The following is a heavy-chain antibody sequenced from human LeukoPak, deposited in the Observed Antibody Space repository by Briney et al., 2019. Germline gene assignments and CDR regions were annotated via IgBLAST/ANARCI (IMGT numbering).Heavy chain of an antibody. CDR1: GFTFSSYW. Sequence: AGGSLRLSCAASGFTFSSYWMSWVRQAPGKGLEWVANIKQDGSEKYYVDSVKGRFTISRDKAKNSLYLQMNSLRAEDTAVYYCAREISHPPYCYSGMYVWGQGTTVTVSS. J-gene: IGHJ6*02. CDR2: IKQDGSEK. V-gene: IGHV3-7*01. CDR3: AREISHPPYCYSGMYV.